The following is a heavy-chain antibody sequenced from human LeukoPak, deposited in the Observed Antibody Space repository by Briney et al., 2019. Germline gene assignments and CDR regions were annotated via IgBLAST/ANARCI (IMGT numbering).Heavy chain of an antibody. V-gene: IGHV3-53*01. CDR2: IYSGGST. CDR1: GFTVGSNY. D-gene: IGHD3-16*01. Sequence: GGSLRLSCAASGFTVGSNYMSWVRQAPGKGLEWVSVIYSGGSTYYADSVKGRFTISRDNSKNTLYLQMNSLRAEDTAVYYCARVSGGSYYYYMDVWGKGTTVTISS. CDR3: ARVSGGSYYYYMDV. J-gene: IGHJ6*03.